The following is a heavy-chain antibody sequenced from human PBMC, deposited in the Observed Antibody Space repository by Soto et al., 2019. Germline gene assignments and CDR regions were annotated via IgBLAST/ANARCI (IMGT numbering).Heavy chain of an antibody. V-gene: IGHV3-13*01. D-gene: IGHD3-9*01. CDR2: IGSGGDT. CDR3: TRKTPPTGMEV. Sequence: EVPLVESGGGLVQPGGSLRLSCAASGFTLSSYAIHWVRQATGEGLAWVSGIGSGGDTHYADSVKGRFIISREDGKNSLYLQMNNLRVGDMAVYYCTRKTPPTGMEVWGQGATVTVSS. CDR1: GFTLSSYA. J-gene: IGHJ6*02.